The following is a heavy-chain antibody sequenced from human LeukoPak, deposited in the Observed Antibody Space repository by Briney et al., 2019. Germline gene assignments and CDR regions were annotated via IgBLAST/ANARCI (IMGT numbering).Heavy chain of an antibody. CDR2: IYHSGNT. J-gene: IGHJ4*02. Sequence: SETLSLTCPVSGYSISTGYYWGWSRQPPGKGLEWIGSIYHSGNTYYNPSLRSRVSISVDTSRNQFSLKLSSVTAADTAVYYCARRAALGPYFDYWGQGTLVTVSS. CDR1: GYSISTGYY. V-gene: IGHV4-38-2*01. D-gene: IGHD6-13*01. CDR3: ARRAALGPYFDY.